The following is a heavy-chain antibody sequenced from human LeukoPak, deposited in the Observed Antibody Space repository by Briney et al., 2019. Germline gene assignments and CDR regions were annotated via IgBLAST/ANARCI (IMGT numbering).Heavy chain of an antibody. V-gene: IGHV4-59*01. CDR2: IYYSGST. CDR3: ARSDYYDSSGYCFDY. D-gene: IGHD3-22*01. Sequence: XXWSWIRQPPXXGLEXIGYIYYSGSTNYNPSLKSRVTISVDTSKNQFSRKLSSVTAADTAVYYCARSDYYDSSGYCFDYWGQGTLVTVSS. J-gene: IGHJ4*02. CDR1: XX.